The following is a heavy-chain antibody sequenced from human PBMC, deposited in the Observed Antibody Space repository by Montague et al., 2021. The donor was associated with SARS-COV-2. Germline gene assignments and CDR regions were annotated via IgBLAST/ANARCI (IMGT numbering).Heavy chain of an antibody. J-gene: IGHJ4*02. D-gene: IGHD1-1*01. CDR1: GLSLSTTGVG. Sequence: PALVKPTQTLTLTCTLSGLSLSTTGVGMGWIRQPPGKAPEWLALIYWDDDKRFGPSLRSRLTIAQDSSKNQVVLTMSNMVPVDTGTYYCVHSQETRGNYYFEYRGQGILITASS. V-gene: IGHV2-5*05. CDR3: VHSQETRGNYYFEY. CDR2: IYWDDDK.